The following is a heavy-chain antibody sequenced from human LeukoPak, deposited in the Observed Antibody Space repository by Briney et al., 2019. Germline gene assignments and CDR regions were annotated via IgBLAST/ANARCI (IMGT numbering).Heavy chain of an antibody. Sequence: GGSLRLSCAASGFTFSSYGMHWVRQAPGKGLEWVAVIWYDGSNKYYADSVKGRFTISRDNSKNTLYLQMNSLRAEDTAVYYCARDLSSGWYNFDYWGQGTLVTVSS. V-gene: IGHV3-33*01. CDR3: ARDLSSGWYNFDY. CDR1: GFTFSSYG. CDR2: IWYDGSNK. D-gene: IGHD6-19*01. J-gene: IGHJ4*02.